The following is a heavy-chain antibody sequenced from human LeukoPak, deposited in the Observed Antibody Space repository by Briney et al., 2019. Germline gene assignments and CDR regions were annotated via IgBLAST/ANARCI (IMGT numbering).Heavy chain of an antibody. Sequence: GGSLRLSCAASGFTFSSYSMNWVRQAPGEGLQWLASISSSSSYMFYADSVEGRFTISRDNAKKSLYLQMNSLRSEDTALYYCVRVVPETGTLDYWGQGALVTVSS. CDR2: ISSSSSYM. J-gene: IGHJ4*02. D-gene: IGHD1-1*01. CDR1: GFTFSSYS. CDR3: VRVVPETGTLDY. V-gene: IGHV3-21*01.